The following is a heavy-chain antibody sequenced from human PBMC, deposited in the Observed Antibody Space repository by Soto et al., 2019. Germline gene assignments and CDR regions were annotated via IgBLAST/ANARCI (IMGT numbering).Heavy chain of an antibody. D-gene: IGHD3-10*01. CDR2: IYHSGST. J-gene: IGHJ5*02. CDR3: ARGGVVRGVIIPNWDDP. Sequence: SETLSLTCAVSGYSISSGYYWGWIRQPPGKGLEWIGSIYHSGSTYYNPSLKSRVTMSLDTSKNQFSLKMSSVTAADTAVYYCARGGVVRGVIIPNWDDPWGQGTQVP. V-gene: IGHV4-38-2*01. CDR1: GYSISSGYY.